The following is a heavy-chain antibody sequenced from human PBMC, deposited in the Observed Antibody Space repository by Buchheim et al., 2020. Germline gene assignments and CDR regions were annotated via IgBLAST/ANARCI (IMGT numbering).Heavy chain of an antibody. CDR1: GYTFTSYD. CDR3: ARGEVIQLWLIDYYYGMDV. D-gene: IGHD5-18*01. Sequence: QVQLVQSGAEVKKPGASVKVSCKASGYTFTSYDINWVRQATGQGLEWMGWMNPNSGNTCYAQKFQGRVTMTRNTSISTAYMELSSLRSDDTAVYYCARGEVIQLWLIDYYYGMDVWGQGTT. CDR2: MNPNSGNT. J-gene: IGHJ6*02. V-gene: IGHV1-8*01.